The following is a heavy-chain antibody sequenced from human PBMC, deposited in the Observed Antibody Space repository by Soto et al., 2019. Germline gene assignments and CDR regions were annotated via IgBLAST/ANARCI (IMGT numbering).Heavy chain of an antibody. J-gene: IGHJ4*02. Sequence: QVQLVESGGGVVQPGRSLRLSCAASGLTFSSYGMHWVRQAPGKGLEWVAVISHDGSNKYYADSVKGRFTISRDNSKNTLYLQMNSLRSEDSAVYYCATLDYWGQGTLFTVSS. V-gene: IGHV3-30*03. CDR1: GLTFSSYG. CDR3: ATLDY. CDR2: ISHDGSNK.